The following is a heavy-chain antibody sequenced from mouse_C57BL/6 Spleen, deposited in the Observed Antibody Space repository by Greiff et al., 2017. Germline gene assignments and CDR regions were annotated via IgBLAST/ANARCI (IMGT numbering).Heavy chain of an antibody. CDR3: ATAQATLYYYAMDY. V-gene: IGHV1-69*01. CDR2: IDPSDSYT. D-gene: IGHD3-2*02. CDR1: GYTFTSYW. J-gene: IGHJ4*01. Sequence: QVQLQQPGAELVMPGASVKLSCKASGYTFTSYWMHWVKQRPGQGLEWIGEIDPSDSYTNYNQKFKGKSTLTVDKSSSTAYMQLSSLTSEDSAVYYCATAQATLYYYAMDYWGQGTSVTVSS.